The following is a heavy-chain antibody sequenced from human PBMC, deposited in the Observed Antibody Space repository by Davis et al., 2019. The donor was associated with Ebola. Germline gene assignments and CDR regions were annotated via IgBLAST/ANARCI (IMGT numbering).Heavy chain of an antibody. D-gene: IGHD5-18*01. CDR2: IWYDGSNK. Sequence: GGSLRLSCAASGFIFNTYAMHWVRQAPGKGLEWVAVIWYDGSNKYYADSVKGRFTISRDNSKTTLYLQMNSLRAEDTAVYYCAREVDTTMVTLGGWFDPWGQGTLVTVSS. CDR1: GFIFNTYA. V-gene: IGHV3-33*08. J-gene: IGHJ5*02. CDR3: AREVDTTMVTLGGWFDP.